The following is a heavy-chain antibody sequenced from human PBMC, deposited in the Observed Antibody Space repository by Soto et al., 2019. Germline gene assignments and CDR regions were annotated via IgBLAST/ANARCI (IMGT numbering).Heavy chain of an antibody. CDR1: SESVYSGGYY. D-gene: IGHD2-21*01. CDR2: IYYSGST. CDR3: ARFPIPPYYYGMDV. V-gene: IGHV4-61*08. J-gene: IGHJ6*02. Sequence: SEGIDLARTGSSESVYSGGYYGSWIQKPPGKGLEWIGYIYYSGSTNYNPSLKSRVTISVDTSKNQFSLKLSSVTAADTAVYYCARFPIPPYYYGMDVWGQATTVT.